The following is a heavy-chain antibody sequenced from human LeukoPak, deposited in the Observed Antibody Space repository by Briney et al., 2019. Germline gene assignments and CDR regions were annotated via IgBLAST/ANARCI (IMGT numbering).Heavy chain of an antibody. Sequence: GGSLRLSCAASGFTFSDYSMNWVRQAPGKGLEWVSYISFSINTKYYGDSVKGRFTISRDNAKNSLYLHMDSLRAEDTAVYYCARGAYSSGWAYFDHWGQGTLVTVSS. CDR1: GFTFSDYS. J-gene: IGHJ4*02. D-gene: IGHD6-19*01. CDR2: ISFSINTK. V-gene: IGHV3-48*04. CDR3: ARGAYSSGWAYFDH.